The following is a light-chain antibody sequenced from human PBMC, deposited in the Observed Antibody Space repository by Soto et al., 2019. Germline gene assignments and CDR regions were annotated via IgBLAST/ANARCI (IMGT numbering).Light chain of an antibody. CDR2: AAS. J-gene: IGKJ4*01. CDR1: QDVVNY. CDR3: QQYYSYPLT. Sequence: MTQAPSSLSASVVDRVTITCRAGQDVVNYLNWYQQKPGKAPRLLIYAASSLQSGVPSRFSGSGSGTTFTLTITYLQPEDVATYYCQQYYSYPLTFGGGTKVDI. V-gene: IGKV1-39*01.